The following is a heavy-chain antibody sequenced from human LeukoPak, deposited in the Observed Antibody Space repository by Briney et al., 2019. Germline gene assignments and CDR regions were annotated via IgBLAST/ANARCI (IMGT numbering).Heavy chain of an antibody. V-gene: IGHV3-23*01. CDR3: AKERSYDSSGYYPLRY. CDR2: ISDSGGST. Sequence: GGSLRLSCAASGLTFSRHAMRWVRQSPEKGREWVSAISDSGGSTYYADSVKGRFTISRDNSKNTLYLQMNSLRAEDTAVYYCAKERSYDSSGYYPLRYWGQATLVTVSS. J-gene: IGHJ4*02. CDR1: GLTFSRHA. D-gene: IGHD3-22*01.